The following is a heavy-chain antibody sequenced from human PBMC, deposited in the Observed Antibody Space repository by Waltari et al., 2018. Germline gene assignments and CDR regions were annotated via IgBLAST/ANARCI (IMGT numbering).Heavy chain of an antibody. Sequence: QVQLQESGPGLVKPSETLSLTCTVSGGSISSYYWSWIRQPPGKGLELIGYFYYIASTNYNPSLKSRVTISVDTSKNQFSLKLSSVTAADTAVYYCARDQDIGSSWYRGWFDPWGQGTLVTVSS. CDR2: FYYIAST. V-gene: IGHV4-59*01. D-gene: IGHD6-13*01. J-gene: IGHJ5*02. CDR3: ARDQDIGSSWYRGWFDP. CDR1: GGSISSYY.